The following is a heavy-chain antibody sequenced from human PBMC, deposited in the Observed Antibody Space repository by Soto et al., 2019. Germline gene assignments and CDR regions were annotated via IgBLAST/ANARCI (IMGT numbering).Heavy chain of an antibody. CDR3: ARGIYYYYDSSGPNDY. CDR2: MNPNSGNT. J-gene: IGHJ4*02. CDR1: RYTFSSYE. V-gene: IGHV1-8*01. Sequence: ASVKVSCTSSRYTFSSYEINLLRQTTGQGLEWMGWMNPNSGNTGYAQKFQGRVTMTRNTSISTAYMELSSLRSEDPAVYYCARGIYYYYDSSGPNDYWGQGTLVTVSS. D-gene: IGHD3-22*01.